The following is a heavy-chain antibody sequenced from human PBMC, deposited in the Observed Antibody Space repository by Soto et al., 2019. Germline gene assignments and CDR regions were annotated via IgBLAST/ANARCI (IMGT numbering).Heavy chain of an antibody. CDR1: GFTFDYYG. Sequence: GGSLRLSCAASGFTFDYYGMHWVRQAQGKGLEWVSGISWNSGSIGYADSVKGRFTISRDNAKNSLYLQMNSLRAEDTALYYCAKDRGADSSGYQRNAFDIWGQGTMVTVSS. V-gene: IGHV3-9*01. CDR3: AKDRGADSSGYQRNAFDI. CDR2: ISWNSGSI. J-gene: IGHJ3*02. D-gene: IGHD3-22*01.